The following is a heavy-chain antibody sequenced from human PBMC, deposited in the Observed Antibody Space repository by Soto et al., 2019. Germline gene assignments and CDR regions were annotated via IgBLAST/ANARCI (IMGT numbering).Heavy chain of an antibody. Sequence: SVKVSCKASGGTFSSYAISWVRQAPGQGLEWMGGIIPIFGTANYAQKFQGRVTITADESTSTAYMELSSLRSGDTAVYYCARDEGYGGNSGWFDPWGQGTLVTVSS. J-gene: IGHJ5*02. CDR1: GGTFSSYA. CDR3: ARDEGYGGNSGWFDP. D-gene: IGHD4-17*01. V-gene: IGHV1-69*13. CDR2: IIPIFGTA.